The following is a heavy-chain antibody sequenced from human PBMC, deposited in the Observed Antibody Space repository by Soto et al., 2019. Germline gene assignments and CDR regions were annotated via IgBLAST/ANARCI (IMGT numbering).Heavy chain of an antibody. CDR1: GGTFGSRA. D-gene: IGHD2-2*01. J-gene: IGHJ6*02. CDR3: ARAGYCSSTSCPPVEDVDYYGMDV. CDR2: IIPIFGTA. Sequence: GASLKVSCKSSGGTFGSRAIRWVRQAHGKGLEWMGGIIPIFGTANYAQKFQGRVTITADESTSTAYMELSSLRSEDTAVYYCARAGYCSSTSCPPVEDVDYYGMDVWGQGTTVNVSS. V-gene: IGHV1-69*01.